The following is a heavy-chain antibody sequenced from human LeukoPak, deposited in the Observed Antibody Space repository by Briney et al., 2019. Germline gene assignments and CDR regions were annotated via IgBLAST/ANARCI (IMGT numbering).Heavy chain of an antibody. D-gene: IGHD4-17*01. CDR3: ARAVTPYGDYDDAFDI. J-gene: IGHJ3*02. V-gene: IGHV1-3*01. CDR2: INAGNGNT. Sequence: ASVKVSCKASGYTFTSYAMHWVRQAPGQRLEWMGWINAGNGNTKYSQKFQGRVTITRDTSASTAYMELSSLRSEDTAVYYCARAVTPYGDYDDAFDIWGQGTMVTVSS. CDR1: GYTFTSYA.